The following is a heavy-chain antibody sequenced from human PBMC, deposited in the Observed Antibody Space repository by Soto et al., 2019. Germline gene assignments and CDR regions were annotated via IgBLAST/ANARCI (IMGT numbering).Heavy chain of an antibody. Sequence: PGGSLRLSCAASGFTFSGYYMSWMRQAPEKGLEWVSYVSGDGGAKSYADSVKGRFSISRDNAKNSLYLLMNSLRAEDTAVYYCARLGSIAAAGTPDYWGQGTLVTVSS. CDR2: VSGDGGAK. CDR1: GFTFSGYY. D-gene: IGHD6-13*01. CDR3: ARLGSIAAAGTPDY. J-gene: IGHJ4*02. V-gene: IGHV3-11*01.